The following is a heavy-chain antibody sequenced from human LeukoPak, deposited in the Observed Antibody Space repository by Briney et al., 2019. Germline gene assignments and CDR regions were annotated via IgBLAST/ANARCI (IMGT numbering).Heavy chain of an antibody. D-gene: IGHD4-17*01. CDR3: PVTVDGDTGGWGYY. CDR1: GGSISSSSYY. Sequence: PSETLSLTCTVSGGSISSSSYYWGWIRQPPGKGLEWIGSIYYSGSTYYNPSLKSRVTISVDTSKNQFSLKLSSVTAADTAVYYCPVTVDGDTGGWGYYWGQGTLVTVSS. CDR2: IYYSGST. V-gene: IGHV4-39*01. J-gene: IGHJ4*02.